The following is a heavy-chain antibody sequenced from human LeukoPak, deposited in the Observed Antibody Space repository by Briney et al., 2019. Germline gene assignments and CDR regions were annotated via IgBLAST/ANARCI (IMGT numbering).Heavy chain of an antibody. D-gene: IGHD3-22*01. Sequence: GGSLRLSCATSGFSFYNARMNWVRQAPGKGLEWVGRIRSNSDGGTIDCAAPVKGRFTLSRDDSKDTLYLQMNSLQTEDTAVYYCATDFYDSTWGQGTLVTVSS. CDR1: GFSFYNAR. J-gene: IGHJ5*02. CDR2: IRSNSDGGTI. V-gene: IGHV3-15*07. CDR3: ATDFYDST.